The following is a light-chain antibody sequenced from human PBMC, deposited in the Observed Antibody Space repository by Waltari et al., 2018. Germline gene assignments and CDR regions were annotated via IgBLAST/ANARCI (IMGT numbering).Light chain of an antibody. Sequence: QTVVTQEPSLTVSPGGTVTLTCASSAGEVTSGHHANWLPQRPGQPPSLLIFSTNDKHPPTPARFSGSLLGGKAALTLSEVQSEDEADYYCLLFFDNSRVFGGGTKLTVL. CDR3: LLFFDNSRV. V-gene: IGLV7-43*01. CDR2: STN. CDR1: AGEVTSGHH. J-gene: IGLJ3*02.